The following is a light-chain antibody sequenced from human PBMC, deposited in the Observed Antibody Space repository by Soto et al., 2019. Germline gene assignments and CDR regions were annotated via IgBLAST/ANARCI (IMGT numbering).Light chain of an antibody. J-gene: IGKJ1*01. Sequence: IVLTQSPGTLSLSPGERATLSCRASQSVSSSYLAWYQQKPGQAPRLLIFGASSRATGIPDRFRGSGSGTDFTLTISRLEPEDFAVYYCQQYGSSPWTFGQGTKVDIK. V-gene: IGKV3-20*01. CDR2: GAS. CDR3: QQYGSSPWT. CDR1: QSVSSSY.